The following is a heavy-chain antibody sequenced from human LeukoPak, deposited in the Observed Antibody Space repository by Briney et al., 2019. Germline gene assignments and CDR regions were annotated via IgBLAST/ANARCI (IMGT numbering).Heavy chain of an antibody. CDR3: ASETDYSHPNWFDP. V-gene: IGHV4-4*02. J-gene: IGHJ5*02. CDR1: GGSISSSNW. Sequence: SGTLSLTCAVSGGSISSSNWWSWVRQPPGKGLEWIGEIYHSGSTNYNPSLKSRVTISVDKSKNQFSLKLNSVTAADTALYYCASETDYSHPNWFDPWGQGTLVTVSS. D-gene: IGHD4-11*01. CDR2: IYHSGST.